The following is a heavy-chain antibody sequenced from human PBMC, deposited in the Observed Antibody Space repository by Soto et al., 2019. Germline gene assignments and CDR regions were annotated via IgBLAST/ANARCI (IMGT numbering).Heavy chain of an antibody. D-gene: IGHD2-15*01. Sequence: PGGSLRLSCAASGFTFSNYAMSWVRQAPGKGLEWVSDISGSGGRTYHADSVKGRFTISRDNSKNTLYLQMNSLRAEETAVYYCAKSLRFCSGGDCGTFEIWGQGTMVTVSS. CDR3: AKSLRFCSGGDCGTFEI. CDR1: GFTFSNYA. CDR2: ISGSGGRT. V-gene: IGHV3-23*01. J-gene: IGHJ3*02.